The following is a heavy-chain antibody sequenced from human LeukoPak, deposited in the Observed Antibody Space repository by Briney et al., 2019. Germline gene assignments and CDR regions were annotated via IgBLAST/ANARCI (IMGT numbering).Heavy chain of an antibody. CDR3: ARDHEWELNYYYGMDV. Sequence: GGSLRLSCAASGFTFSSYAMSWVRQAPGKGLEWVSAISGSGGSTYYADSVKGRFTISRDNSKNTLYLQMNSLRAEDTAVYYCARDHEWELNYYYGMDVWGQGTTVTVSS. D-gene: IGHD1-26*01. CDR2: ISGSGGST. V-gene: IGHV3-23*01. CDR1: GFTFSSYA. J-gene: IGHJ6*02.